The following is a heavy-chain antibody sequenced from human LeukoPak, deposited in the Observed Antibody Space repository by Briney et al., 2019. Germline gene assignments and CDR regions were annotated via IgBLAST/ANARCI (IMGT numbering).Heavy chain of an antibody. V-gene: IGHV1-18*01. J-gene: IGHJ4*02. D-gene: IGHD4-17*01. CDR3: ARTIDYGDSEVLDY. CDR1: GYTFSSYG. Sequence: GASVKVSCKASGYTFSSYGVSWVRQAPGQGLEWMGWISAYNGNTNYAQKVQGRVTMTTDTSTSTAYMDLRSLRSDDTAVYYCARTIDYGDSEVLDYWGQGTLSPSPQ. CDR2: ISAYNGNT.